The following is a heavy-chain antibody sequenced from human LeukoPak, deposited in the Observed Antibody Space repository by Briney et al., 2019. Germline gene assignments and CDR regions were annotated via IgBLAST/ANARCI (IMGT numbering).Heavy chain of an antibody. V-gene: IGHV1-69*13. CDR3: ARAPNYYYGDFDY. Sequence: GASVKVSCKASGGTFSSYAISWVRQAPGQGLEWMGGIIPIFGTANYAQKFQGRVTITADESTSTAYMELSSLRSEDTAVCYCARAPNYYYGDFDYWGQGTLVTVSS. CDR2: IIPIFGTA. D-gene: IGHD3-10*01. J-gene: IGHJ4*02. CDR1: GGTFSSYA.